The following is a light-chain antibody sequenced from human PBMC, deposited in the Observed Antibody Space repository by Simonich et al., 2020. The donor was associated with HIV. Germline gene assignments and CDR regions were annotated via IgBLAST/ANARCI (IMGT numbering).Light chain of an antibody. CDR2: GAS. CDR3: QQYNNWPRT. V-gene: IGKV3-15*01. Sequence: EIVLTQSPGTLSLSPGERATLSCRASQSVSSSYLAWYQQKPGLAPRLLIYGASTRVTGIPARFSCSGSGTELTLTISSLQSEDFAVYYCQQYNNWPRTFGQGTKVDVK. J-gene: IGKJ1*01. CDR1: QSVSSSY.